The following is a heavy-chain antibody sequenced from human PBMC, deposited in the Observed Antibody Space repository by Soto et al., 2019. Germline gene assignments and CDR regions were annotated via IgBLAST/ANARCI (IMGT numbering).Heavy chain of an antibody. D-gene: IGHD2-15*01. Sequence: LSLTCTVSGGSISSGDYYWSWIRQPPGKGLEWIGYIYYSGSTYYNPSLKSRVTISVDTSKNQFSLKLSSVTAADTAVYYCARVGGYCSGGSCSYFDYWGQGTLVTVSS. J-gene: IGHJ4*02. CDR1: GGSISSGDYY. CDR2: IYYSGST. CDR3: ARVGGYCSGGSCSYFDY. V-gene: IGHV4-30-4*01.